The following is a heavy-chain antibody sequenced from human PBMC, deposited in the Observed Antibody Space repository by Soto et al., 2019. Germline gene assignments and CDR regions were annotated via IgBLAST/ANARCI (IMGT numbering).Heavy chain of an antibody. CDR2: IGPYGNSI. Sequence: LKISCAASGFSFRDYFMSWLRQAPGKGLERVSYIGPYGNSIYYADPVTGRFTISRDDATKSLHLRMNILRTDDTAVYYCARDVFSYGVYWGHVTPFTVSS. J-gene: IGHJ4*01. CDR1: GFSFRDYF. CDR3: ARDVFSYGVY. V-gene: IGHV3-11*01. D-gene: IGHD2-21*01.